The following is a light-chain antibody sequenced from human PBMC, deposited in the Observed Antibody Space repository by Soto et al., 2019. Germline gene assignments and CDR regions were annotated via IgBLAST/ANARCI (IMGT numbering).Light chain of an antibody. J-gene: IGKJ4*01. Sequence: DIVMTQSPDSLAVSLGERATINCKSSQSVLHSSNNKNYLAWYQQKPGQPPKLLIYWASTRESGVPDRFSGSGSGTDFTLTISSLQSEDSAVYHCQQYINWPLTFGGGTKVEIK. CDR2: WAS. V-gene: IGKV4-1*01. CDR1: QSVLHSSNNKNY. CDR3: QQYINWPLT.